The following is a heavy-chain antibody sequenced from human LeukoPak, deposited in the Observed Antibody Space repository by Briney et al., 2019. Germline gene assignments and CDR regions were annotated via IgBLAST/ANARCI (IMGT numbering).Heavy chain of an antibody. CDR3: AREEDYGDALDY. Sequence: GGSLRLSCAASGFTFSSYAMHWVRQTPGKGLEWVAVISYDGSNKYYADSVKGRFTISRDNSKNTLYLQMNSLRTEDTAVYYCAREEDYGDALDYWGQGTLVTVSS. J-gene: IGHJ4*02. CDR2: ISYDGSNK. CDR1: GFTFSSYA. V-gene: IGHV3-30-3*01. D-gene: IGHD4-17*01.